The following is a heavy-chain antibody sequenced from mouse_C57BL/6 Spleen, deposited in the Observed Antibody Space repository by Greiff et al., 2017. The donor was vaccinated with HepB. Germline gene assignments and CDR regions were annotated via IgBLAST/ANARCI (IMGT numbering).Heavy chain of an antibody. Sequence: EVHLVESGPGLVKPSQSLSLTCSVTGYSITSGYYWNWIRQFPGNKLEWMGYISYDGSKNYNPSLKNRISITRDTSKNQFFLKLNSVTTEDTATYYGAREGDDYPSFAYWGQGTLVTVSA. J-gene: IGHJ3*01. V-gene: IGHV3-6*01. D-gene: IGHD2-4*01. CDR3: AREGDDYPSFAY. CDR2: ISYDGSK. CDR1: GYSITSGYY.